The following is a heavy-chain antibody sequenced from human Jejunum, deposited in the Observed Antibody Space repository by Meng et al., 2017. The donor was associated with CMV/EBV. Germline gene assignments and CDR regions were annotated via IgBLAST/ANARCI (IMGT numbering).Heavy chain of an antibody. D-gene: IGHD2-2*02. CDR2: VSSTSDNK. V-gene: IGHV3-11*04. Sequence: DHQMTWIRQAPGKGLEWVSYVSSTSDNKLYADSVKGRFTISRDNAKNSLYLQMNSLRAEDTAVYYCARVRGGLCSSTSCYKGGLDYWGQGTLVTVSS. CDR3: ARVRGGLCSSTSCYKGGLDY. CDR1: DHQ. J-gene: IGHJ4*02.